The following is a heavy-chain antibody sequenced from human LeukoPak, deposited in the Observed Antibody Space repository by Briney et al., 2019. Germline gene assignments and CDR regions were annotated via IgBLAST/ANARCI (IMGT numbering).Heavy chain of an antibody. CDR3: ARDPYYQLAFDAFDM. D-gene: IGHD2-2*01. CDR2: IYYSGST. J-gene: IGHJ3*02. V-gene: IGHV4-39*02. CDR1: GGSISSSSYY. Sequence: SETLSLTCTVSGGSISSSSYYWGWIRQPPGKGLEWIGSIYYSGSTYYNPSLKSRVTISVDTSKNQFSLKLSSVTAADTAVYYCARDPYYQLAFDAFDMWGQGTMVTVSS.